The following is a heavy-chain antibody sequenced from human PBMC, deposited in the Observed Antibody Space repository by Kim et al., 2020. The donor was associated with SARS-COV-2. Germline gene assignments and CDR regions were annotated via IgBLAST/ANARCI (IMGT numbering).Heavy chain of an antibody. D-gene: IGHD6-13*01. J-gene: IGHJ2*01. Sequence: GGSLRLSCAASGFTFSSYDMHWVRQATGKGLEWVSTIGTAGDTYYPGSVKGRFTISRDNAKNSLYLQMNSLRAGDTAVYYCARVGYSSSQFYWYFDLWGRGTLVSASS. CDR1: GFTFSSYD. CDR2: IGTAGDT. V-gene: IGHV3-13*01. CDR3: ARVGYSSSQFYWYFDL.